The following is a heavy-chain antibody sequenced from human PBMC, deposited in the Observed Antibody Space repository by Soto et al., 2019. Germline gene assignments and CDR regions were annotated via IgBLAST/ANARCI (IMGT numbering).Heavy chain of an antibody. CDR2: IYYSGST. CDR3: ARERIYDYGDRYYFDY. CDR1: GGSISSGDYY. Sequence: QVQLQESGPGLVKPSQTLSLTCTVSGGSISSGDYYWSWIRQPPGKGLEWIGYIYYSGSTYYNPSLKSRVTISVDTSKNQFSLKLSSVTAADTAVYYCARERIYDYGDRYYFDYWGQGTLVTVSS. J-gene: IGHJ4*02. V-gene: IGHV4-30-4*01. D-gene: IGHD4-17*01.